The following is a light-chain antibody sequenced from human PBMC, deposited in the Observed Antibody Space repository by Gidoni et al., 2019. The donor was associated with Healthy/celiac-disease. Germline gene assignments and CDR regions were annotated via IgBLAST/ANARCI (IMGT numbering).Light chain of an antibody. CDR2: NTD. J-gene: IGLJ3*02. CDR3: LIYYGRARV. V-gene: IGLV7-43*01. CDR1: TGAVTSGYF. Sequence: QTVVTQEPSLTVSPGGTVTLTCASSTGAVTSGYFTSWFQQKPGQAPRALIYNTDKKHSWTPARFSGSLLGGKAALTRSGVQPADEADYYCLIYYGRARVFGGGTKLTVL.